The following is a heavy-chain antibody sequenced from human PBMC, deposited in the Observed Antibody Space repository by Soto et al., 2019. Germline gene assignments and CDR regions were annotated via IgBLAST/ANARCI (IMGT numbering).Heavy chain of an antibody. Sequence: PGGSLRLSCAASGFTFSSYSMNWVRQAPGKGLEWVSYFSSSSSTIYYADSVKGRFTISRDNAKNSLYLQMNSLRAEDTAVYYCAMIGYSYGYDYYYYMDVWGKGTTVTVSS. V-gene: IGHV3-48*01. D-gene: IGHD5-18*01. J-gene: IGHJ6*03. CDR3: AMIGYSYGYDYYYYMDV. CDR1: GFTFSSYS. CDR2: FSSSSSTI.